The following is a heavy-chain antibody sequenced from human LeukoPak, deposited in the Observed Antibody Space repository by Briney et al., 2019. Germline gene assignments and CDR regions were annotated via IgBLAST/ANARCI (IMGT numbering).Heavy chain of an antibody. Sequence: GGSLRLSCAASGFTFNSYGMHWVRQAPGKGLEWVAVVTFDGNNQYSADSVKGRFAISRGNSKNTLYLQMNSLRGEDTAVYYCAKDRAAARQSPTYYFDYWGQGTLVTVSS. D-gene: IGHD6-13*01. J-gene: IGHJ4*02. CDR3: AKDRAAARQSPTYYFDY. CDR2: VTFDGNNQ. V-gene: IGHV3-30*18. CDR1: GFTFNSYG.